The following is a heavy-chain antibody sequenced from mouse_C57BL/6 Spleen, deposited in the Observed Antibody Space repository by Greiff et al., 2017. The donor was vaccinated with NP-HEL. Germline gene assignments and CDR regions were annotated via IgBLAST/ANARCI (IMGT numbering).Heavy chain of an antibody. CDR2: IDPETGGT. CDR3: TRGKFNGDY. CDR1: GYTFTDYE. V-gene: IGHV1-15*01. Sequence: QVHVKQSGAELVRPGASVTLSCKASGYTFTDYEMHWVKQTPVHGLEWIGAIDPETGGTAYNQKFKGKAILTADKSSSTAYMELRSLTSEDSAVYYCTRGKFNGDYWGQGTTLTVSS. J-gene: IGHJ2*01.